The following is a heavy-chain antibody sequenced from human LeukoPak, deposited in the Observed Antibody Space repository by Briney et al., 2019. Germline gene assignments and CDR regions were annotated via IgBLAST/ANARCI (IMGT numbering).Heavy chain of an antibody. CDR2: IWYDGSNK. CDR3: ARGPYCTNGVCYRTRTFDY. V-gene: IGHV3-33*01. Sequence: GRSLRLSCAVSGLTFCSYGMHWVRQAPGKGLEWVAVIWYDGSNKYYADSVKGRFTISRDNSKNTLYLQMNSLRAEDTAVYYCARGPYCTNGVCYRTRTFDYWGQGTLVTVSS. CDR1: GLTFCSYG. J-gene: IGHJ4*02. D-gene: IGHD2-8*01.